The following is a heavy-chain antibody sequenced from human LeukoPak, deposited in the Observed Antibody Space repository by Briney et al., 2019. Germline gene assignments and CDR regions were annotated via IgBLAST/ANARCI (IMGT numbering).Heavy chain of an antibody. CDR2: TNSDGSST. V-gene: IGHV3-74*01. CDR3: ARAFGSSWSNWFDP. J-gene: IGHJ5*02. D-gene: IGHD6-13*01. Sequence: RSGGSLRLSCAVSGFTFSGHWMFWVRQAPGKGLVWVSSTNSDGSSTGYTDSVKGRFTVSRDNAKNTLYLQMNSLRAEDTAVYYCARAFGSSWSNWFDPWGQGTLVTVSS. CDR1: GFTFSGHW.